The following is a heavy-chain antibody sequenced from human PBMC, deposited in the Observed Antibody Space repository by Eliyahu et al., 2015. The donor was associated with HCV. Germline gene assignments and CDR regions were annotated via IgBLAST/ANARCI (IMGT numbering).Heavy chain of an antibody. CDR2: IKSKGSGGTT. Sequence: DVHLVQSGGGLVKPGGSLRLSCGVSGLRFSDAWMSWVRQAPGKGLEWVGRIKSKGSGGTTDYAAPVKGRFIISRDDSKNMVYLQINSLKTDDTAIYYCSWIQSPPSNLYVWGRGTLVTVSS. CDR1: GLRFSDAW. D-gene: IGHD5-18*01. J-gene: IGHJ2*01. V-gene: IGHV3-15*05. CDR3: SWIQSPPSNLYV.